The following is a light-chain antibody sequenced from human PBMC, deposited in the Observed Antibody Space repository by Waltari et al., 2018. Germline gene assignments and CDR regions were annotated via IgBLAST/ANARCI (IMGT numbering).Light chain of an antibody. CDR1: SSDIGAYTL. CDR2: GVT. V-gene: IGLV2-23*02. Sequence: QSALTQPASVSGSPRQSITIPYTGTSSDIGAYTLFSWYQQHPGKAPKVIIYGVTERPSGVSDRFSGSKSANTAALTMSGLQAEDEADYYCCSYADGTTSVFGGGTKVTVL. J-gene: IGLJ3*02. CDR3: CSYADGTTSV.